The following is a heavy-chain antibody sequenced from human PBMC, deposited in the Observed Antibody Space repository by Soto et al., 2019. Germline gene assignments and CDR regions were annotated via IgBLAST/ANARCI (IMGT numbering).Heavy chain of an antibody. Sequence: GGSLRLSCAASGFTFSGYWMGWVRQAPGKGLEWVANIEQDGSDEYYLDSVKGRFTISRDNAKNSVYLQMNSLGAEDTAVYYCARDQWRLFDYWGQGTLVTVSS. CDR2: IEQDGSDE. CDR1: GFTFSGYW. CDR3: ARDQWRLFDY. J-gene: IGHJ4*02. D-gene: IGHD6-19*01. V-gene: IGHV3-7*05.